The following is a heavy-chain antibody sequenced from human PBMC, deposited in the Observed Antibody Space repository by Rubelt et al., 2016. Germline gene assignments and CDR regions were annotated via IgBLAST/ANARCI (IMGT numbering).Heavy chain of an antibody. J-gene: IGHJ5*02. CDR2: IIPIFGTA. D-gene: IGHD3-10*01. CDR1: TFSSYA. V-gene: IGHV1-69*05. Sequence: TFSSYAISWVRQAPGQGLEWMGGIIPIFGTANYAQKFQGRVTMTTDTSTSTAYMELRSLRSDDTAVYYCARVRFGDSWFDPWGQGTLVTVSS. CDR3: ARVRFGDSWFDP.